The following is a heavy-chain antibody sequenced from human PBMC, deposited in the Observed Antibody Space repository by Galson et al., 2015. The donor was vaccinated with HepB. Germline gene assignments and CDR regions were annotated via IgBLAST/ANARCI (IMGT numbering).Heavy chain of an antibody. CDR2: IRYDGSDK. CDR1: GFNLRTYG. CDR3: AKEGQQYSYGFNFDY. Sequence: SLRLSCAASGFNLRTYGMHWVRQAPGKGLDWVAFIRYDGSDKYYGDSVKGRFTISRDNSKNTLYLQMNSVGAEDTAVYYCAKEGQQYSYGFNFDYWGQGTLVTVSS. V-gene: IGHV3-30*02. D-gene: IGHD5-18*01. J-gene: IGHJ4*02.